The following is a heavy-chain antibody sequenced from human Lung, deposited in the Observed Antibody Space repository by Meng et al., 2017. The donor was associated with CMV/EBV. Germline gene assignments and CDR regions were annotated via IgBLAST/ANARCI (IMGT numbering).Heavy chain of an antibody. CDR2: IYYSDST. CDR3: ARAPQIYCISPNCYLPGEYLDL. J-gene: IGHJ2*01. CDR1: GRSINSYTYY. V-gene: IGHV4-31*03. D-gene: IGHD2-2*01. Sequence: LXCTVSGRSINSYTYYWAWIRQHPGKGLEWIGYIYYSDSTHYNPSLRSRVTISADTSKNQFSLKMNSVTAADAAVYYCARAPQIYCISPNCYLPGEYLDLXGRGXLVTVSS.